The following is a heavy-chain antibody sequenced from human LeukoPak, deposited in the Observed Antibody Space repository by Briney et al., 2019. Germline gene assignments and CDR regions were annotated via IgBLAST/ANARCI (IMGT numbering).Heavy chain of an antibody. J-gene: IGHJ3*01. Sequence: GGSLRLSCSASGFPFNTYAIHWVRQAPGKGLEYVAGISSNGDITDFADSAKGRFTISRDNSKSTLFLQMNSLRAEDTAVYFCTRDSALLGVAFDLWGQGTVVTVSS. V-gene: IGHV3-64D*06. CDR2: ISSNGDIT. CDR3: TRDSALLGVAFDL. CDR1: GFPFNTYA. D-gene: IGHD2-15*01.